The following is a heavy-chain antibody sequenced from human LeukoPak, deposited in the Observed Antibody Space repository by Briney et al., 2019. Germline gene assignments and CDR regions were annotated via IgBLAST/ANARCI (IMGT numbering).Heavy chain of an antibody. CDR1: GFTFSSYA. CDR2: ISGSGGST. CDR3: AKGRYCSGGSCDGS. V-gene: IGHV3-23*01. D-gene: IGHD2-15*01. J-gene: IGHJ5*02. Sequence: GGSLRLSCAASGFTFSSYAMSWVRQAPGKGLEWVSAISGSGGSTYYADSVKGRFTISGDNSKNTLYLQMNSLRAEDTAVYYCAKGRYCSGGSCDGSWGQGTLVTVSS.